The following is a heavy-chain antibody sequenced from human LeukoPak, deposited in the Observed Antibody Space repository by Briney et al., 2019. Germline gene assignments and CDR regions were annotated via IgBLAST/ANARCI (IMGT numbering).Heavy chain of an antibody. CDR3: AKDSYYDILTGEKDDAFDI. Sequence: GGSLRLSCAASGFTFSSYEMNWVRQAPGKGLEWVSYISSSGSTIYYADSVKGRFTISRDNSKNTLYLQMNGLRPEDTAVYYCAKDSYYDILTGEKDDAFDIWGQGTMVTVSS. CDR2: ISSSGSTI. D-gene: IGHD3-9*01. J-gene: IGHJ3*02. CDR1: GFTFSSYE. V-gene: IGHV3-48*03.